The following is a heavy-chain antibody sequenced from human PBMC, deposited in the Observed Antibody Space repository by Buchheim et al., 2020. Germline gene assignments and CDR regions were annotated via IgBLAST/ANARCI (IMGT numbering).Heavy chain of an antibody. Sequence: QVQLQESGPGLVKPSQTLSLTCNVSGDSFTSGVYYWSWIRQHPGKGLEWIGYINYSGNTYYNPSLKSRLTISVATSKNQLSLRLSSVTAADTAVYYCARSRGCSGTYYTGGYYYFDYWGQGTL. CDR3: ARSRGCSGTYYTGGYYYFDY. J-gene: IGHJ4*02. CDR1: GDSFTSGVYY. V-gene: IGHV4-31*03. CDR2: INYSGNT. D-gene: IGHD3-10*02.